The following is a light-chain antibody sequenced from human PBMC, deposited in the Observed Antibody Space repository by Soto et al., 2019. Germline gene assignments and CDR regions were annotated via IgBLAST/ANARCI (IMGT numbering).Light chain of an antibody. V-gene: IGLV1-47*01. J-gene: IGLJ3*02. CDR1: SSNIGSNY. Sequence: QSVLTQPPSASGTPGQRVTISCSGSSSNIGSNYVYWYQQLPGTAPKLLIYKNNQRPSGVPDRFSGSKSGTSASLAISGLRSEDEADYYCAAWDDSLRGWVFGGGTQLT. CDR3: AAWDDSLRGWV. CDR2: KNN.